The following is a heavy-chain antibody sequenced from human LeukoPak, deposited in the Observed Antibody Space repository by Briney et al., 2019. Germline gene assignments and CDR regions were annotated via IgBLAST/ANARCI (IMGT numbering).Heavy chain of an antibody. D-gene: IGHD3-10*02. CDR2: ISSSGSTI. CDR1: GFTFSYYW. Sequence: GGSLRLSCADSGFTFSYYWMSWVRQAPGKGLEWVSYISSSGSTIYYADSVKGRFTISRDNAKNSLYLQMNSLRAEDTAVYYCAELGITMIGGVWGKGTTVTISS. CDR3: AELGITMIGGV. J-gene: IGHJ6*04. V-gene: IGHV3-48*04.